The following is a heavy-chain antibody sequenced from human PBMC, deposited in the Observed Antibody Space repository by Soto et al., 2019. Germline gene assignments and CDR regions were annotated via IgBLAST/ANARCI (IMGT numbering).Heavy chain of an antibody. V-gene: IGHV4-59*11. J-gene: IGHJ4*02. CDR1: GGSISGHY. CDR3: ARVGSSGWSPDY. CDR2: IFYTGST. Sequence: SYTLSLTCTVSGGSISGHYWIWIRQSPGKGLEWIGYIFYTGSTNYNPSLKIRVTLSVDTSKNQFSLRLSSVTAADTAVYYCARVGSSGWSPDYWGQGTLVTASS. D-gene: IGHD6-19*01.